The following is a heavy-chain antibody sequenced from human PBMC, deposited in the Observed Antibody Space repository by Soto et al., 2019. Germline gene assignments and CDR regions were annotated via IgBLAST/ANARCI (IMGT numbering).Heavy chain of an antibody. CDR2: IYPGDSDT. J-gene: IGHJ6*02. CDR1: GYSFTTYW. CDR3: ARQPAWGSFQVAMDV. V-gene: IGHV5-51*01. Sequence: GESLKISFQVSGYSFTTYWVAWVRQMPGKGLEWMGFIYPGDSDTRYSPSFQGQVTISADKSINTAYLQWSSLRASDTAMYYCARQPAWGSFQVAMDVWGQGTPVTVSS. D-gene: IGHD7-27*01.